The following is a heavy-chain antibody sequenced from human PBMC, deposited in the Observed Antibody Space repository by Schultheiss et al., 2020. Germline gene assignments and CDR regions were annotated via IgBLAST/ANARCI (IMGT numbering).Heavy chain of an antibody. CDR1: GGSFSGYC. CDR2: IYYSGST. D-gene: IGHD3-9*01. Sequence: SETLSLTCAVYGGSFSGYCWSWIRQPPGRGLEWIGYIYYSGSTNYNPSLKSRVTISVDRSKNQFSLKLSSVTAADTAVYYCARSPTYYDILTGYSPTHYGMDVWGQGTTVTVS. V-gene: IGHV4-59*12. CDR3: ARSPTYYDILTGYSPTHYGMDV. J-gene: IGHJ6*02.